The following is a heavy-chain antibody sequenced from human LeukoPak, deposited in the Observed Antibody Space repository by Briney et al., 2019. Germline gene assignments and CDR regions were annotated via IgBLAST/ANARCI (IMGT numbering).Heavy chain of an antibody. Sequence: GESLKISCQGSGYSFTSYWIGWVRQMPGKGLECMGIIYPGDSNTRYSPSFQGQVTISADRSISTAYLQWSSLKASDTAMYYCARLCDSSGYYYRYFDYWGQGTLVTVSS. CDR2: IYPGDSNT. J-gene: IGHJ4*02. CDR1: GYSFTSYW. D-gene: IGHD3-22*01. CDR3: ARLCDSSGYYYRYFDY. V-gene: IGHV5-51*01.